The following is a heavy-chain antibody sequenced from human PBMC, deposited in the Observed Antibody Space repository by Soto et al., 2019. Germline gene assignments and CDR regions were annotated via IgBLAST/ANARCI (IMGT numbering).Heavy chain of an antibody. V-gene: IGHV3-33*01. CDR2: IWYDGSNK. Sequence: GGSLRLSCAASGFTFSSYGMHWVRQAPGKGLEWVAVIWYDGSNKYYADSVKGRFTISRDNSKNTLYLQMNSPRAEDTAVYYCARERAPVLRFLESHQYYFDYWGQGTLVTVSS. CDR1: GFTFSSYG. D-gene: IGHD3-3*01. CDR3: ARERAPVLRFLESHQYYFDY. J-gene: IGHJ4*02.